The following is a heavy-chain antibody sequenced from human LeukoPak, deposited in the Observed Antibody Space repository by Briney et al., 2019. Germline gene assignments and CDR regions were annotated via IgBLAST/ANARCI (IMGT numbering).Heavy chain of an antibody. V-gene: IGHV4-38-2*02. CDR1: GYSISSGYY. D-gene: IGHD6-19*01. J-gene: IGHJ4*02. CDR3: ARDLVSGGVAVAGPFDY. Sequence: SETLSLTCAVSGYSISSGYYWGWIRQPPGKGLEWIGRIYHSGSTYYNPSLKSRVTISVDTSKNQFSLKLSSVTAADTAVYYCARDLVSGGVAVAGPFDYWGQGTLVTVSS. CDR2: IYHSGST.